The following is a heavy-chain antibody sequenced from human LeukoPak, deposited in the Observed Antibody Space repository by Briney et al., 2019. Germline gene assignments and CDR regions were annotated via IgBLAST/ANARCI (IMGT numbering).Heavy chain of an antibody. D-gene: IGHD5-18*01. J-gene: IGHJ4*02. V-gene: IGHV1-69*01. CDR3: ARDKRGYSYGYHY. Sequence: SVKVSCKASGGTFSSYAISWVRQAPGQGLEWMGGIIPIFGTANYAQKFQGRVTITADESTSTAYMELSSLRSEDTAVYYCARDKRGYSYGYHYWGQGTPVTVSS. CDR2: IIPIFGTA. CDR1: GGTFSSYA.